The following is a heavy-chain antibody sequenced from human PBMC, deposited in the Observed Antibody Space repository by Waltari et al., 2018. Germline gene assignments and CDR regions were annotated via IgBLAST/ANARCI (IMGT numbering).Heavy chain of an antibody. CDR2: IKHSGST. V-gene: IGHV4-34*01. Sequence: QVQLQQWGAGLLKPSETLSLTCAVYGGSFSGYYWSWIRQPPGKGLAWIGEIKHSGSTNYNPSLKSRFTISVDTSKNQFSLKLSSVTAADTAVYYCARQAVLRFLEWFPRYMDVWGKGTTVTVSS. CDR3: ARQAVLRFLEWFPRYMDV. CDR1: GGSFSGYY. J-gene: IGHJ6*03. D-gene: IGHD3-3*01.